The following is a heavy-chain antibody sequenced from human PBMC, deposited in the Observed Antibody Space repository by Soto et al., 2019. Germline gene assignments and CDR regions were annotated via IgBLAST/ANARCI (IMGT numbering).Heavy chain of an antibody. J-gene: IGHJ2*01. Sequence: EVQLLESGGGLVQPGGSLRLSCAVSGFIISDYGVTWVRQAPGKGLEWVSGFSGGGGGTFYADSVKGRFTISRDDPKNTAYLQMNSLGAEDTAVYYCARGRVWPRGRRRWYFDLWGRGTLVTVSS. V-gene: IGHV3-23*01. D-gene: IGHD3-10*01. CDR2: FSGGGGGT. CDR1: GFIISDYG. CDR3: ARGRVWPRGRRRWYFDL.